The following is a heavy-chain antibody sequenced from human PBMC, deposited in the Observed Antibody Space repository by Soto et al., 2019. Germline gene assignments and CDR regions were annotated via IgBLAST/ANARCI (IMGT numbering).Heavy chain of an antibody. CDR3: AKGVPSPTQHAFDI. V-gene: IGHV3-30*18. Sequence: QVHLVESGGGVVQPGRSLRLSCAASGFNFSSYDMHWVRQAPGKGLEWVAMISYDGSDKYSSDSVKGRLTISRDNSKNTVSLEMNSLRTKHTAAYYCAKGVPSPTQHAFDIWGQGTMVTVSS. CDR1: GFNFSSYD. J-gene: IGHJ3*02. CDR2: ISYDGSDK.